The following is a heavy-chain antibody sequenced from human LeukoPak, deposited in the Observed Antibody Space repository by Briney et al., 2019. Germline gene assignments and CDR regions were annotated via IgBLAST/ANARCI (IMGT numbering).Heavy chain of an antibody. Sequence: SETLSLTCTVSGGSISSYYWSWIRQPPGEGLEWIGYIYYSGSTNYNPSLKSRVTISVDTSKNQFSLKLSSVTAADTAVYYCARATYGMDVWGQGTTVTVSS. CDR2: IYYSGST. V-gene: IGHV4-59*01. J-gene: IGHJ6*02. CDR3: ARATYGMDV. CDR1: GGSISSYY. D-gene: IGHD4-17*01.